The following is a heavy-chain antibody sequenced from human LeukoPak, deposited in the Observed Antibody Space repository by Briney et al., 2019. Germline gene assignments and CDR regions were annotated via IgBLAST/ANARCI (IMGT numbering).Heavy chain of an antibody. CDR2: IYGGDAA. V-gene: IGHV3-66*02. CDR1: GINVSINY. D-gene: IGHD5-18*01. CDR3: VSSTGQQWIPYVY. Sequence: PGGSLRLSCAASGINVSINYMTWIRQAPGKGLEWVSLIYGGDAAYYAESVRGRFIISRDNLKNTLFLQMNSLRVEDTAVYYCVSSTGQQWIPYVYWGHGTHVTVSS. J-gene: IGHJ4*01.